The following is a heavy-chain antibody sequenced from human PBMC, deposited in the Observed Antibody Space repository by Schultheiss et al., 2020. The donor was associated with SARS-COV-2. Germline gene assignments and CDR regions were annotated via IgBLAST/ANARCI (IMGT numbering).Heavy chain of an antibody. CDR1: GFTFSSYG. CDR3: AGAPDCGGGSCYNSYYYGLDV. Sequence: GESLKISCAASGFTFSSYGMHWVRQAPGKGLEWVAVISYDGSNKYYADSVKGRFTISRDNSKNTLYLQMNSLRAEDTAVYYCAGAPDCGGGSCYNSYYYGLDVWAQGTTVTVSS. J-gene: IGHJ6*02. D-gene: IGHD2-15*01. CDR2: ISYDGSNK. V-gene: IGHV3-30*03.